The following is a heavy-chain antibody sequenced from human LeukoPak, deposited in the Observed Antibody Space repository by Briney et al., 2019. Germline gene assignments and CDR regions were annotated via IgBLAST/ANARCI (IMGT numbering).Heavy chain of an antibody. CDR2: ISSSSSYI. CDR1: GFTFSSYS. V-gene: IGHV3-21*01. Sequence: GGSLRLSCAASGFTFSSYSMNWVRQAPGKGLEWVSSISSSSSYIYYADSVKGRFTISRDNAKNSLYLQMNSLRAEDTAVHYCARAPGSSSSWYSADYWGQGTLVTVSS. CDR3: ARAPGSSSSWYSADY. J-gene: IGHJ4*02. D-gene: IGHD6-13*01.